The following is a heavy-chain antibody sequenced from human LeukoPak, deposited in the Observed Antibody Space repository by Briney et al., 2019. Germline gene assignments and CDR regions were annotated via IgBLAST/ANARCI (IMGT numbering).Heavy chain of an antibody. D-gene: IGHD3-10*01. CDR1: GFTFNTYA. V-gene: IGHV3-23*01. CDR3: AKDQSDKGSYAAFDY. Sequence: GGSLRLSCAASGFTFNTYAMNWVRQAPGKGLEWVSAISGSGDNTYYADSVKGRFTNSRDDSKNTVYLQMNSLRAEDTAVYYCAKDQSDKGSYAAFDYWGQGTLVPVSS. CDR2: ISGSGDNT. J-gene: IGHJ4*02.